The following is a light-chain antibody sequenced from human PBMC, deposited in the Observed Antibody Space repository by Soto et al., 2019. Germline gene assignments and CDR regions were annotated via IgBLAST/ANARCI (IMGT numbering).Light chain of an antibody. CDR3: NSYTSTNTLV. CDR2: DVT. J-gene: IGLJ2*01. V-gene: IGLV2-14*03. Sequence: QSALTQPASVSGSPGQSITISCTGTSSDVGGYNNVSWYQQHPGKAPKLMIYDVTDRPSGVSNRFSGSKSGNTASLAISGLQAEDEADYYCNSYTSTNTLVFGGGTQLTVL. CDR1: SSDVGGYNN.